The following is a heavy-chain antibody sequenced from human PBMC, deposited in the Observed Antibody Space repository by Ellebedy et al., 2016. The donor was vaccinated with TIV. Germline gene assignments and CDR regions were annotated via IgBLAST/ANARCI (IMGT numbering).Heavy chain of an antibody. V-gene: IGHV3-21*01. CDR3: ARDYDYGGNLYFDY. Sequence: GESLKISXAASGFTFSSYSMNWVRQAPGKGLEWVSSISSSSSYIYYADSVKGRFTISRDNAKNSLYLQMNSLRAEDTAVYYCARDYDYGGNLYFDYWGQGTLVTVSS. J-gene: IGHJ4*02. D-gene: IGHD4-23*01. CDR2: ISSSSSYI. CDR1: GFTFSSYS.